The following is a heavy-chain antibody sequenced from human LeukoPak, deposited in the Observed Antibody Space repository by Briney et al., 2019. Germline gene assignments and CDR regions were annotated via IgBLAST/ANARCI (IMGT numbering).Heavy chain of an antibody. V-gene: IGHV1-46*01. J-gene: IGHJ4*02. D-gene: IGHD2-21*02. CDR3: ARGKYSGYEIVVVTNDFDY. CDR1: GYTFTSYY. CDR2: INPSGGST. Sequence: GASVKVSCKASGYTFTSYYMHWVRQAPGQGLEWMGIINPSGGSTSYAQKFQGRVTMTRDTSTSTVYMELSSLRSEDTAVYYCARGKYSGYEIVVVTNDFDYWGQGTLVTVSS.